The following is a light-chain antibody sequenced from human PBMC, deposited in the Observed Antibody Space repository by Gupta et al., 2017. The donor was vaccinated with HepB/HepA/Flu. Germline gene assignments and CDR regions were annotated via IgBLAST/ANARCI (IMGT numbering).Light chain of an antibody. Sequence: DIVLPQSPATLSFSPGASATLPCRASQSVSNYLAWYQQKPGQAPRLLIYDASNRATGIPPRFSGSGSGTDFTLNISSLEPEDFAVYYCQQCMNGPQTFGEGTKVEIK. J-gene: IGKJ4*02. CDR2: DAS. CDR1: QSVSNY. CDR3: QQCMNGPQT. V-gene: IGKV3-11*01.